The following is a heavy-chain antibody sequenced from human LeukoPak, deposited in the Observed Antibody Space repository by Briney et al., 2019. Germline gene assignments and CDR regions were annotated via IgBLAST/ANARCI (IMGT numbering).Heavy chain of an antibody. V-gene: IGHV1-18*01. D-gene: IGHD6-13*01. Sequence: ASVKVSCKTSGYTFNSHYVGWVRQAPGQGLEWMGWISGYNGKTNYAQKLQGRVTMTTDTSTTTAYMELRSLRSDDTAVYYCARASSSWYFDYWGQGTLVTVSS. CDR1: GYTFNSHY. J-gene: IGHJ4*02. CDR2: ISGYNGKT. CDR3: ARASSSWYFDY.